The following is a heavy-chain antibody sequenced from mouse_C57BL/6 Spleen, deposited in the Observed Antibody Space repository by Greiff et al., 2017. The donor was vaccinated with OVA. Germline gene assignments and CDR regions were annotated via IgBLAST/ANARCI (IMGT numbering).Heavy chain of an antibody. J-gene: IGHJ1*03. CDR3: ARSPYYYGSDWYFDV. Sequence: VQLQESDAELVKPGASVKISCKVSGYTFTDHTIHWMKQRPEQGLEWIGYIYPRDGSTKYNEKFKGKATLTADKSSSTAYMQLNSLTSEDSAVYFCARSPYYYGSDWYFDVWGTGTTVTVSS. V-gene: IGHV1-78*01. CDR1: GYTFTDHT. D-gene: IGHD1-1*01. CDR2: IYPRDGST.